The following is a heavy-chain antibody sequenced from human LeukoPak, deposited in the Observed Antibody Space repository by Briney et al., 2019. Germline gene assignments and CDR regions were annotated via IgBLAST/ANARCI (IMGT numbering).Heavy chain of an antibody. D-gene: IGHD6-6*01. J-gene: IGHJ4*02. CDR3: ARKGRVSSGFDY. CDR1: GYTFTSYD. Sequence: ASVKVSCKASGYTFTSYDINWVRQATGQGLEWMGWMNPNSGNTGYAQKFQGRVTMTRNTSISTAYMELSSLRSEDTAVYYCARKGRVSSGFDYWGQGTLVTVSS. CDR2: MNPNSGNT. V-gene: IGHV1-8*01.